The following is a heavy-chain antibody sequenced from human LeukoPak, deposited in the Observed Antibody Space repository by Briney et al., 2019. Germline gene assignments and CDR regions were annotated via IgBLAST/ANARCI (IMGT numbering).Heavy chain of an antibody. CDR1: GFTFSSYS. CDR3: ARDSSSWYSLQDFQH. Sequence: PGGSLRLSCAASGFTFSSYSMNWVRQAPGKGLEWVSSISSSSSYIYYADSVKGRFTISRDNAKNSLYLQMNSLRAEDTAVYYCARDSSSWYSLQDFQHWGQGTLVTVSS. J-gene: IGHJ1*01. V-gene: IGHV3-21*01. CDR2: ISSSSSYI. D-gene: IGHD6-13*01.